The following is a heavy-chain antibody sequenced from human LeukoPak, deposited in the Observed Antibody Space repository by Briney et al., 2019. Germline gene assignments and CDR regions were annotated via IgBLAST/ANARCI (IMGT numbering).Heavy chain of an antibody. D-gene: IGHD6-6*01. CDR2: ISAYNGNT. Sequence: ASVKVSCKASGYTFTSYGISWVRQAPGQGLEWMGWISAYNGNTNYAQKLQGRVTMTTDTSTSTAYMELRSLRSDDTAVYYYARSMSIAARRTNYYGMDVWGQGTTVTVSS. V-gene: IGHV1-18*01. CDR3: ARSMSIAARRTNYYGMDV. J-gene: IGHJ6*02. CDR1: GYTFTSYG.